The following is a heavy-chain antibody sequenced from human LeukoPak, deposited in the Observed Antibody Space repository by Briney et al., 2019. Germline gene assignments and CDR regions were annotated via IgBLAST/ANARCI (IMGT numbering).Heavy chain of an antibody. J-gene: IGHJ6*02. CDR1: GFTFSSYW. Sequence: GGSLRLSCAASGFTFSSYWMSWVRKAPGKGLEWVANIKQDGSEKYYVDSVKGRFTISRDNAKNSLYLQMNSLRAEDTAVYYCARDPITMISYYYGMDVWGQGTTVTVSS. V-gene: IGHV3-7*01. D-gene: IGHD3-22*01. CDR3: ARDPITMISYYYGMDV. CDR2: IKQDGSEK.